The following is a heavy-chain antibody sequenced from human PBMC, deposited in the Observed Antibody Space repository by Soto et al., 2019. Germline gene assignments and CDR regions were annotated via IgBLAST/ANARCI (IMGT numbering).Heavy chain of an antibody. J-gene: IGHJ4*02. CDR1: GFTFNIYG. CDR3: AKDQASGQGSFDS. CDR2: ISYDGSNQ. Sequence: GGSLRLSCAASGFTFNIYGMHWVRQAPDKGLEWVALISYDGSNQYYADSVKGRFTISGDNPKNTLFLQMNSLRADDTAVYYCAKDQASGQGSFDSWGQGTLVTVSS. V-gene: IGHV3-30*18.